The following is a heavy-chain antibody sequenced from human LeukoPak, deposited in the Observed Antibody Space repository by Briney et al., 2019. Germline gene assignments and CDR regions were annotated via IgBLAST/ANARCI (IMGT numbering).Heavy chain of an antibody. Sequence: SGGSPRLSCAASGFTVSNSYMNWVRQAPGKGLEWVSLIYSGGGTYYADSVKGRFTISRDNSKNTLYLQMNSLRAEDTAVYYCARNYYDSSAYYYFDYWGQGTLVTVSS. CDR2: IYSGGGT. D-gene: IGHD3-22*01. V-gene: IGHV3-66*01. J-gene: IGHJ4*02. CDR1: GFTVSNSY. CDR3: ARNYYDSSAYYYFDY.